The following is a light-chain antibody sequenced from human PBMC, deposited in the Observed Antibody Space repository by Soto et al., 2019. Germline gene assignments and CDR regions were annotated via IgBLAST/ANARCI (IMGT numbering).Light chain of an antibody. CDR3: SLYTSSSTYV. V-gene: IGLV2-18*01. Sequence: QSALTQPPSVSGSPGQSVTISCTGTSSDVGSYNRVSWYQQPPGTAPKLMIYEDSNRPSGVPDRFSGSKSGNTASLTISGLQAEDEADYYCSLYTSSSTYVFGTGNKLTVL. CDR1: SSDVGSYNR. J-gene: IGLJ1*01. CDR2: EDS.